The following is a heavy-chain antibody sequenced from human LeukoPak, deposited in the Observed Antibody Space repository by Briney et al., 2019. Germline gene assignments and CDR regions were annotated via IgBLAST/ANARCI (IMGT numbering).Heavy chain of an antibody. CDR3: VKSAGKDGYRDVFDI. CDR2: ISGSGGNT. CDR1: GFTFSSYA. V-gene: IGHV3-23*01. J-gene: IGHJ3*02. Sequence: GGSLRLSCAASGFTFSSYAMSWVRQAPGKGLEWVSAISGSGGNTYYADSVRGLFTISRDIFKNTLYLQMNSLRAEDTAVYHCVKSAGKDGYRDVFDIWGQGTVVTVSS. D-gene: IGHD5-24*01.